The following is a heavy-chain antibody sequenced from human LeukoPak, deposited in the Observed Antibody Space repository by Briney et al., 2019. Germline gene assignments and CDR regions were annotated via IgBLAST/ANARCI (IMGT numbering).Heavy chain of an antibody. V-gene: IGHV3-7*01. CDR3: AREGRVVMVPAT. CDR1: GFTFSSYW. Sequence: PGGSLRLSCAASGFTFSSYWMSWVRQAPGKGLEWVANIKKDGSEKNYVDSVKGRFTISRDNAKSSLYLQVNSLRVEDTAVYYCAREGRVVMVPATWGQGALVTVSS. D-gene: IGHD2-2*01. J-gene: IGHJ4*02. CDR2: IKKDGSEK.